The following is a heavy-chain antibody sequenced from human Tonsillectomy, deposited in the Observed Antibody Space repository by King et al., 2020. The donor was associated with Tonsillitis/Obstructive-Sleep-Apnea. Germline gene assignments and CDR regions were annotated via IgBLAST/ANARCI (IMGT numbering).Heavy chain of an antibody. V-gene: IGHV4-59*01. D-gene: IGHD3-10*01. CDR3: ARAIPMVRGVIIDGWFDP. CDR1: GGSISSYY. J-gene: IGHJ5*02. CDR2: IYYSGST. Sequence: LQLQESGPGLVKPSETLSLTCTVSGGSISSYYWSWIRQPPGKGLEWIGYIYYSGSTNYNPSLKSRVTISVDTSKNQFSLKLSSVTAADTAVYYCARAIPMVRGVIIDGWFDPWGQGTLVTVSS.